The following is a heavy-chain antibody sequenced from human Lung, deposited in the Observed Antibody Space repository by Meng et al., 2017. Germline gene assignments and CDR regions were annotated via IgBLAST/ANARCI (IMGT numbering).Heavy chain of an antibody. Sequence: QVQLVQSGAEVKTPGASVKVSCKASGYTFSTYTMHWVRQAPGQRLEWMGGINAGNGNTKFSQKFQGRVTITRDTSASTAYMELSSLRSEDTAVYYCARDAAMVKGGDYWGQGTLVTVSS. CDR2: INAGNGNT. J-gene: IGHJ4*02. CDR3: ARDAAMVKGGDY. CDR1: GYTFSTYT. D-gene: IGHD5-18*01. V-gene: IGHV1-3*01.